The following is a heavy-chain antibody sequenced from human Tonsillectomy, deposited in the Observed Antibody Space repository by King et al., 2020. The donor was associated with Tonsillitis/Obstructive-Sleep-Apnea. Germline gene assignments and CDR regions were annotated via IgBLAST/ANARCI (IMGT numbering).Heavy chain of an antibody. Sequence: VQLVESGGGLVQPGGSLSLSCSVAVFTLNSSAIHWVRQAPGRGLEFVAAISRDGGNPNYAASVKGIFSISRHPSKNTLSLQMSSLRVEDTAVYYCLRDARITIPGVIIMVNWFDPWGQGTLVTVSS. J-gene: IGHJ5*01. CDR3: LRDARITIPGVIIMVNWFDP. V-gene: IGHV3-64D*06. CDR2: ISRDGGNP. D-gene: IGHD3-3*01. CDR1: VFTLNSSA.